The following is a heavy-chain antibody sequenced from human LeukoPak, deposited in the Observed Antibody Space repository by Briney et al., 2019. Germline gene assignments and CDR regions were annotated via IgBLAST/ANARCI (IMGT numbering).Heavy chain of an antibody. CDR3: ARALWFGELSPGGA. Sequence: GASVKVSCKASGGTFSSYAISWVRQAPGQGLEWMGGIIPIFGTANYAQKFQGRVTITADESTSTAYMELSSLRSEDTAMYYCARALWFGELSPGGAWGQGTLVTVSS. V-gene: IGHV1-69*13. D-gene: IGHD3-10*01. CDR2: IIPIFGTA. J-gene: IGHJ5*02. CDR1: GGTFSSYA.